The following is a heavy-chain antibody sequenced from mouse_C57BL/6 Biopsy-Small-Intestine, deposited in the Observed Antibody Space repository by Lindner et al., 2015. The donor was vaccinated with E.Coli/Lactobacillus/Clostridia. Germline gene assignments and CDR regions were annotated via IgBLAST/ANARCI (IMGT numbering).Heavy chain of an antibody. D-gene: IGHD1-1*01. J-gene: IGHJ3*01. V-gene: IGHV14-2*01. CDR3: ARSRFSSYMFSY. CDR1: GFNINDYY. CDR2: IDPENGET. Sequence: VQLQESGAELIKAGASVRLSCTASGFNINDYYMHWVRQRTEQGLEWIGRIDPENGETRYAPKFQGKATIVADTFSNTAYLQLTSLTSEDTAVYYCARSRFSSYMFSYWGQGTLVTVSA.